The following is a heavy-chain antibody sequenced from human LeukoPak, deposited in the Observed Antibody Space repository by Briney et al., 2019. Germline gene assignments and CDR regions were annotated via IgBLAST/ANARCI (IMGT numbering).Heavy chain of an antibody. J-gene: IGHJ4*02. D-gene: IGHD3-10*01. V-gene: IGHV3-21*01. CDR1: GFTFSSYS. CDR3: ARGRGYGSGSYYET. CDR2: ISSSSSYI. Sequence: GGSLRLSCAASGFTFSSYSTNWVRQAPGKGLEWVSSISSSSSYIYYADSVKGRFTISRDSAKNSLYLQMNSLRAEDTAVYYCARGRGYGSGSYYETWGQGTLVTVSS.